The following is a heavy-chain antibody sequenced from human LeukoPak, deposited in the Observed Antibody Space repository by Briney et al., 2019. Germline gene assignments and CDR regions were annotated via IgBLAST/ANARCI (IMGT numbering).Heavy chain of an antibody. V-gene: IGHV3-74*01. Sequence: GGSLRLSCAVSGFTFSSYWMHWVRQAPGKGLVCVSRINCDASSTSYADSVKGRFTISRDNAKNTLYLQMNSLRAEDTAVYYCARDPIYDSSGYYGYWGQGTMVTVSS. CDR3: ARDPIYDSSGYYGY. CDR1: GFTFSSYW. CDR2: INCDASST. J-gene: IGHJ4*02. D-gene: IGHD3-22*01.